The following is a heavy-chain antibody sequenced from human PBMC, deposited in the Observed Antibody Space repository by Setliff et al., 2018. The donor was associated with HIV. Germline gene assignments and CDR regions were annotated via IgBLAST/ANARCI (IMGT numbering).Heavy chain of an antibody. CDR3: TAALQQQVVRWFDP. CDR2: IKSKTDGGTT. Sequence: KPGGSLRLSCAASGFTFSNAWMSWVRQAPGKGLEWVGRIKSKTDGGTTDYAAPGKGRFTISRDESKNTLYLQMNSLKTEDTAVYYCTAALQQQVVRWFDPWGQGTLVTVSS. V-gene: IGHV3-15*01. CDR1: GFTFSNAW. D-gene: IGHD6-13*01. J-gene: IGHJ5*02.